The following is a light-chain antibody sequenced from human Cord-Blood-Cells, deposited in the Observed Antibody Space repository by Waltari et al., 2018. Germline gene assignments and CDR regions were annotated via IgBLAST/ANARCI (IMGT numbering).Light chain of an antibody. Sequence: QPALPQPRSVSGSPGQSVTISRTGTSSDVGGSNHVSWYQQHPGKAPKLLIYDVSKRPSGVPDRFSGSKSGNTASLTISGLQAEDEADYYCCSYAGSYVVFGGGTKLTVL. CDR1: SSDVGGSNH. CDR3: CSYAGSYVV. J-gene: IGLJ2*01. CDR2: DVS. V-gene: IGLV2-11*02.